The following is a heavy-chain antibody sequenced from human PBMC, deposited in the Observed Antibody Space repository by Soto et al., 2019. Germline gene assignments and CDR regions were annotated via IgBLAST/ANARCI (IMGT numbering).Heavy chain of an antibody. CDR3: ARVRYYDSSGYYLRGYYYGMDV. CDR2: INHSGST. Sequence: SETLSLTCAVYGGSFSGYYWSWIRQPPGKGLEWIGEINHSGSTNYNPSLKSRVTISVDTSKNQFSLKLSSVTAADTAVYYCARVRYYDSSGYYLRGYYYGMDVWGQGTTVTVSS. V-gene: IGHV4-34*01. J-gene: IGHJ6*02. CDR1: GGSFSGYY. D-gene: IGHD3-22*01.